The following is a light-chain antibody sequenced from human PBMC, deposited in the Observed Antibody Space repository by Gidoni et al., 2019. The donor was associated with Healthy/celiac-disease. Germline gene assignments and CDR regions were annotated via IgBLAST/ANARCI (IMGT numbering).Light chain of an antibody. V-gene: IGKV1-39*01. CDR1: QSISSY. CDR3: LQSYSFPMST. Sequence: DIQMTQSPSSLSASVGASVTITCRARQSISSYLNWYQQKPGKAPKLLIYAASSLQSGVPSRFSGSGSGTDFTLTISSLQPEDFATYYCLQSYSFPMSTFGQGTKLEIK. J-gene: IGKJ2*01. CDR2: AAS.